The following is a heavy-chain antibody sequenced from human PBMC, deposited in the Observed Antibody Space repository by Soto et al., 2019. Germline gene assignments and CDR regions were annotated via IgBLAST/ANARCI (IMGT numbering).Heavy chain of an antibody. CDR3: ASQIDQFNWFDP. V-gene: IGHV4-59*01. CDR2: IYYSGST. J-gene: IGHJ5*02. CDR1: GGSISSYY. Sequence: SETLSLTCTVSGGSISSYYWSWIRQPPGKGLEWIGYIYYSGSTNYNPSLKSRVTISVDTSKNQFSLKLSSVTAADTAVYYCASQIDQFNWFDPWGQGTLVTVSS.